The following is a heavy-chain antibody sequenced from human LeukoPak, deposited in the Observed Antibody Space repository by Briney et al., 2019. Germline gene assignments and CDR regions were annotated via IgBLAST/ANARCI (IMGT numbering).Heavy chain of an antibody. CDR2: IYYSGST. V-gene: IGHV4-59*01. Sequence: SETMSLTCTVSGGSISSYYWSWIRQPPGKGLEWIGYIYYSGSTNYNPSLMSRVTISVDTSKNQFSLKLSSVTAADTAVYYCARSRRDGYNYYFDYWGQGTLVTVSS. J-gene: IGHJ4*02. D-gene: IGHD5-24*01. CDR1: GGSISSYY. CDR3: ARSRRDGYNYYFDY.